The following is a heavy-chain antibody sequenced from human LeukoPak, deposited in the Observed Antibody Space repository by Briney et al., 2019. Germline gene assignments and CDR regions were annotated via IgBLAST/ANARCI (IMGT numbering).Heavy chain of an antibody. CDR1: GYTFTSYG. Sequence: ASVKVSCKASGYTFTSYGISWVRQAPGQGLEWMGWISAYNGNTNYAQKLQGRVTMTTDTSTSTAYMELRSLRSDDTALYYCAKDIGYSSSEGFDPWGQGTLVTVSS. V-gene: IGHV1-18*01. D-gene: IGHD6-13*01. CDR3: AKDIGYSSSEGFDP. CDR2: ISAYNGNT. J-gene: IGHJ5*02.